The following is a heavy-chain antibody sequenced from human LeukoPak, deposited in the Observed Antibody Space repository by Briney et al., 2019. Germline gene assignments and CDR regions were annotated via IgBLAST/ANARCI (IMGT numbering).Heavy chain of an antibody. Sequence: GESLKISCKGSGYSFSSYWIVWVRQLPGKGLECIGIIYPGDSDTRYSPSFQGQVTISADKSVSTAYLQWSGLKASDTAMYYCARHTTGDYYYAMDLWGQGTTVTVSS. CDR1: GYSFSSYW. CDR3: ARHTTGDYYYAMDL. V-gene: IGHV5-51*01. D-gene: IGHD1-1*01. J-gene: IGHJ6*02. CDR2: IYPGDSDT.